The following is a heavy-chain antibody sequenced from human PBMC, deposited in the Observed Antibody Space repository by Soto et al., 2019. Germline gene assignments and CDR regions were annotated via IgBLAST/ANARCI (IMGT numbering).Heavy chain of an antibody. CDR3: ARIVVPVIAGVSYYVTDV. J-gene: IGHJ6*02. D-gene: IGHD2-21*01. CDR1: GFTFSDHY. V-gene: IGHV3-72*01. CDR2: SRDKAHSYTT. Sequence: GGSLRLSCVASGFTFSDHYMDWVRQGPGKGLEWVGRSRDKAHSYTTEYAASVKGRFTISRDDSKNSLYLQRNSLQTEDTAVYYCARIVVPVIAGVSYYVTDVWGQGTTVTVSS.